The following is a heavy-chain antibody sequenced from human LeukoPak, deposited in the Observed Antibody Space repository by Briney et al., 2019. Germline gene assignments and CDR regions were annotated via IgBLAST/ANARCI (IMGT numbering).Heavy chain of an antibody. V-gene: IGHV4-4*07. J-gene: IGHJ4*02. CDR1: GGSISSYY. CDR3: ARAREYGDFFDY. D-gene: IGHD4-17*01. CDR2: IYTSGST. Sequence: SETLSLTCTVSGGSISSYYWSWIRQPAGKGLEWIGRIYTSGSTNYNPSLKSRVTISVDKSKNQFSLKLSSVTAADTAVYYCARAREYGDFFDYWGQGTLVTVSS.